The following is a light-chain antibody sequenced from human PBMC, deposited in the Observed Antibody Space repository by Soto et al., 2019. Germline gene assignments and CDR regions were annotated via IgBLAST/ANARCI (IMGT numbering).Light chain of an antibody. CDR3: QHFGDSPIT. CDR1: QSVSSY. Sequence: EIVLTQSPATLSLSPGERATLSFRASQSVSSYLAWYQQKPGQAPRLLIYGASTRATGIPARFSGSGSGTEFTLTISRLEPEDFAVYYCQHFGDSPITFGQGTRLEIK. V-gene: IGKV3-11*01. CDR2: GAS. J-gene: IGKJ5*01.